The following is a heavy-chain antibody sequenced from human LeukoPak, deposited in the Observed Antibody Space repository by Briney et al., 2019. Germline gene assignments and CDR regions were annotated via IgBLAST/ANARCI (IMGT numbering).Heavy chain of an antibody. CDR3: ARVFKNGSPFDY. J-gene: IGHJ4*02. D-gene: IGHD5-24*01. CDR1: GFTFTDYY. Sequence: PGGSLRLSCAASGFTFTDYYMSWIRQAPGKGLEWVSYISNSGSPTNYAGSVKGRFTLSRDNAKNSLYLQMNSLRAEGTAVYYCARVFKNGSPFDYWGQGTLVTVSS. CDR2: ISNSGSPT. V-gene: IGHV3-11*04.